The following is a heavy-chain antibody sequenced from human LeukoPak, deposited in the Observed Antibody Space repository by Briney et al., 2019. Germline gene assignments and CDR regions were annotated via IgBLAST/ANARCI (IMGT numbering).Heavy chain of an antibody. V-gene: IGHV4-39*01. CDR2: IYYSGST. J-gene: IGHJ4*02. Sequence: SETLSLTCTVSGGSISSSSYYWGWIRQPPGKGLEWIGSIYYSGSTYYNPSLKSRATISVDTSKNQFSLKLSSVTAADTAVYYCARRRFDDYGDSGYCGQGTLVTVSS. D-gene: IGHD4-17*01. CDR3: ARRRFDDYGDSGY. CDR1: GGSISSSSYY.